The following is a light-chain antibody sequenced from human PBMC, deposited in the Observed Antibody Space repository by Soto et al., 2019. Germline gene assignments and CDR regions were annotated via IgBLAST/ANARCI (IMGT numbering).Light chain of an antibody. J-gene: IGKJ1*01. CDR3: QQYGSSPPWA. CDR1: QSVSSNY. Sequence: EIVLAQSPGILSLSPGERATLSCRASQSVSSNYLAWYQQTPGQAPRLLIYGASSRATGIPDRFSGSGSATDFTLTISRLEPEDFAVYYCQQYGSSPPWAFGQGTKVDIK. V-gene: IGKV3-20*01. CDR2: GAS.